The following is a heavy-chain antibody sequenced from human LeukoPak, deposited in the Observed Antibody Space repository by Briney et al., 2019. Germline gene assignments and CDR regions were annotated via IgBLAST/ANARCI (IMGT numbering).Heavy chain of an antibody. CDR2: FDPEDGET. CDR1: GYTLTELS. V-gene: IGHV1-24*01. CDR3: ATVLLGYCSGGSCYGEYPTGGGFDY. J-gene: IGHJ4*02. D-gene: IGHD2-15*01. Sequence: ASVKVSCKVSGYTLTELSMHWVRQAPGKGLEWMGGFDPEDGETIYAQKFQGRVTMTEDTSTDTAYMELSSLRSEDTAVYYCATVLLGYCSGGSCYGEYPTGGGFDYWGQGTLVTVSS.